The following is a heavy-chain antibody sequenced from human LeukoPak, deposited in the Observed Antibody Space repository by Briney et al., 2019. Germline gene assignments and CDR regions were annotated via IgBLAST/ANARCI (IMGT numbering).Heavy chain of an antibody. Sequence: GGSLRLSCAASGFTFSSYSMNWVRQAPGKGLEWVSSISSSSSYIYYADSVKGRFTISRDNAKNSLYLQMNSLRAEDTAAYYCAREGAEDIVVVPAADYYYCYYGMDVWGQGTTVTVSS. CDR3: AREGAEDIVVVPAADYYYCYYGMDV. J-gene: IGHJ6*02. D-gene: IGHD2-2*01. CDR2: ISSSSSYI. CDR1: GFTFSSYS. V-gene: IGHV3-21*01.